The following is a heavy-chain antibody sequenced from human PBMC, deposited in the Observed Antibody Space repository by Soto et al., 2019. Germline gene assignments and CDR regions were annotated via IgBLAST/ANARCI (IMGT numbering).Heavy chain of an antibody. V-gene: IGHV1-69*13. CDR2: IIPIFGTA. CDR3: ARDPGIAAATLRAYP. CDR1: GGAFSSYA. D-gene: IGHD6-13*01. J-gene: IGHJ5*02. Sequence: GASVKVSCKASGGAFSSYAISWVRQAPGQGLEWMGGIIPIFGTANYAQKFQGRVTITADESTSTAYMELSSLRSEDTAVYYCARDPGIAAATLRAYPWGQGTLVTVSS.